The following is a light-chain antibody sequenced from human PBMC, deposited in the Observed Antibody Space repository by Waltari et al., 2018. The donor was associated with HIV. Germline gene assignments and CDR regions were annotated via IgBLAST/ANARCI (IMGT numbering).Light chain of an antibody. Sequence: SVLTQPPSASGAPGQRVTTSCSGSSSNIETDNVYWYQQFPGAAPKLLIYNDTQRPSGVPDRFTGSKSGTSASLAIGGLRSDDEADYYCVGWDSRLRGYVFGAGTKVTVL. CDR3: VGWDSRLRGYV. J-gene: IGLJ1*01. CDR2: NDT. V-gene: IGLV1-47*01. CDR1: SSNIETDN.